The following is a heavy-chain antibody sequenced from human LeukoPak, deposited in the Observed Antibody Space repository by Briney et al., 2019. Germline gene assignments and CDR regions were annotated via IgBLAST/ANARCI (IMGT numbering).Heavy chain of an antibody. V-gene: IGHV4-30-2*01. J-gene: IGHJ1*01. Sequence: SQTLSLTCTVSGGSISSGGYYWSWIRQPPGKGLEWIGYIYHSGSTYYNPSLKSRVTISVDRSKNQFSLKLSSVTAADTAVYYCVGWVAATHRHFRHWGQGTLVTVSS. CDR3: VGWVAATHRHFRH. CDR1: GGSISSGGYY. CDR2: IYHSGST. D-gene: IGHD6-19*01.